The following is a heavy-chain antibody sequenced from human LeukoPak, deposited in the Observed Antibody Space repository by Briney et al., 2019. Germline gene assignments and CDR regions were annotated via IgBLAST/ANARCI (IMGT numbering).Heavy chain of an antibody. Sequence: GGSLRLSCVASGIALSTNMMTWVRQVPGKGLECISTITSAGNTYYVDSVRGRFTLSRDISKNTVYLALNSLRAEDTAVYYCVKGPDYGGGNYVFEHWGRGTLVTVSS. CDR3: VKGPDYGGGNYVFEH. CDR2: ITSAGNT. V-gene: IGHV3-23*01. CDR1: GIALSTNM. J-gene: IGHJ4*02. D-gene: IGHD4-23*01.